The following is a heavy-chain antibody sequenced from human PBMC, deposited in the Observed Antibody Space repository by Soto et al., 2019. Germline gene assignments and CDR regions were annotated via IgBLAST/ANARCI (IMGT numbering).Heavy chain of an antibody. CDR2: VNHGGST. V-gene: IGHV4-34*01. CDR3: ARETPGSSWSSRSESGIDP. D-gene: IGHD6-13*01. CDR1: GGSFSDYY. Sequence: SETLSLTCAVYGGSFSDYYWSGIRQPPGKGLEWIGEVNHGGSTNYNPSLKRRVTILVDTSKSQFYLNVTSVTAADTAVYYCARETPGSSWSSRSESGIDPWGQGTLV. J-gene: IGHJ5*02.